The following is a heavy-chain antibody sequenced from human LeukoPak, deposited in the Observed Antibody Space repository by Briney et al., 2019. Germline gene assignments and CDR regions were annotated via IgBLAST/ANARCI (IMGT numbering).Heavy chain of an antibody. CDR3: ARWTPGYFDWLTSDYFDY. V-gene: IGHV4-59*08. J-gene: IGHJ4*02. D-gene: IGHD3-9*01. CDR1: GGSISSYY. Sequence: SETLSLTCTVSGGSISSYYWSWIRQPPGKGLEWIGYIYYSGSTNYNPSLKSRVTISVDTSKNQFSLKLSSVTAADTAVYYRARWTPGYFDWLTSDYFDYWGQGTLVTVSS. CDR2: IYYSGST.